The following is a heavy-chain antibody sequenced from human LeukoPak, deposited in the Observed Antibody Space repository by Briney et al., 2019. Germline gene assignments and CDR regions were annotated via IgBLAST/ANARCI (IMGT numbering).Heavy chain of an antibody. CDR2: ISGSGAGT. V-gene: IGHV3-23*01. D-gene: IGHD3-22*01. J-gene: IGHJ4*02. CDR3: AKAQNSGYYMHFDY. Sequence: PGGSLRLSCAASGFTFSSYAISWVRQAPGKGLEWVSTISGSGAGTYYADSVKGRFTISRDNSKNTLYLQMNSLRAEDTAVYSCAKAQNSGYYMHFDYWGQGTLVTVSS. CDR1: GFTFSSYA.